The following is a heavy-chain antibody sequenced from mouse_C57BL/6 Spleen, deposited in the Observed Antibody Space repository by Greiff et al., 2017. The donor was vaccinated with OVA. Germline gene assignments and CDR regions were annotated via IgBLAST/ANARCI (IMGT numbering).Heavy chain of an antibody. CDR2: IYPGSGST. CDR3: ARGVGITEMEGY. J-gene: IGHJ4*01. Sequence: VQLQQPGAELVKPGASVKMSCTASGYTFTSYWITWVKQRPGQGLEWIGDIYPGSGSTNYNEKFKSKSTLTVDTTSSTAYMQLSSLTSEDSAVYYCARGVGITEMEGYWGQGTSVTVSS. D-gene: IGHD2-4*01. CDR1: GYTFTSYW. V-gene: IGHV1-55*01.